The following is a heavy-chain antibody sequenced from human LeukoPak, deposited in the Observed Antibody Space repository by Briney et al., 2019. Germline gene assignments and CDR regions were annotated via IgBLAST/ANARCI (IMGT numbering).Heavy chain of an antibody. V-gene: IGHV3-74*01. D-gene: IGHD1-26*01. CDR2: INSDGSST. CDR1: GFTFSSYW. CDR3: ARDLGNSGKYFDY. Sequence: PGGSLRLSRAASGFTFSSYWMHWVRQAPGKGLVWVSRINSDGSSTSYADSVKGRFTISRDNAKNTLYLQMNSLRAEDTALYYCARDLGNSGKYFDYWGQGTLVSVSS. J-gene: IGHJ4*02.